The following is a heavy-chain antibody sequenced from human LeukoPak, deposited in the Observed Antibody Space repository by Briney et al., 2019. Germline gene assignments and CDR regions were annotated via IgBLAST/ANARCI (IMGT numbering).Heavy chain of an antibody. CDR1: GYSISSGYY. D-gene: IGHD1-26*01. CDR3: AKSGGYGLIDY. V-gene: IGHV4-38-2*02. CDR2: IYYSGST. Sequence: PSETLSLTCTVSGYSISSGYYWGWIRQPPGKGLEWIGNIYYSGSTYYNASLQSRVTISIDTSKNQFSLRLNSVTAADTAVYYCAKSGGYGLIDYWGQGTLVTVSS. J-gene: IGHJ4*02.